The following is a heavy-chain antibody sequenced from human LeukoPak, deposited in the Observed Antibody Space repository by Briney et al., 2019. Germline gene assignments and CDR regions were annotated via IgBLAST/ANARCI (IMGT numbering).Heavy chain of an antibody. D-gene: IGHD1-26*01. CDR2: INHSGST. CDR3: ARIPEAISGSYFPPIYYFDY. J-gene: IGHJ4*02. Sequence: KSSETLSLTCAVYGGSFSGYYWSWIRQPPGKGLEWIGEINHSGSTNYNPSLKSRVTISVDTSKNQFSLKLSSVTAADTAVYYCARIPEAISGSYFPPIYYFDYWGQGTLVTVSS. V-gene: IGHV4-34*01. CDR1: GGSFSGYY.